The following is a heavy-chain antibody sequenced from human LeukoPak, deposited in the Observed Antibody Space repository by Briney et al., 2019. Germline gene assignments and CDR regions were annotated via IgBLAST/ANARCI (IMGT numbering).Heavy chain of an antibody. Sequence: PSETLSLTCTVSGGSISSGGYYWSWIRQHPGKGLEWNGYIYYSGSTYYNPSLKSRVTISVDTSKNQFSLKLSSVTAADTAVYYCARDTARYDSSGYHCCPYGMDVWGQGTTVTVSS. CDR1: GGSISSGGYY. CDR3: ARDTARYDSSGYHCCPYGMDV. V-gene: IGHV4-31*03. CDR2: IYYSGST. J-gene: IGHJ6*02. D-gene: IGHD3-22*01.